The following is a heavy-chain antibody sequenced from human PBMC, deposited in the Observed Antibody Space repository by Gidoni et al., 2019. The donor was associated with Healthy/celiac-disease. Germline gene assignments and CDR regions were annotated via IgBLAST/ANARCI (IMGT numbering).Heavy chain of an antibody. V-gene: IGHV3-21*01. D-gene: IGHD6-13*01. J-gene: IGHJ5*02. CDR2: ISSSSSYI. Sequence: EVQLVESGGGLVKPGGSLRLSCAASGFTFSSYSMNWVRQAPGKGLEWVSSISSSSSYIYYADSVKGRFTISRDNAKNSLYLQMNSLRAEDTAVYYCARDRIAAAGRGFDPWGQGTLVTVSS. CDR3: ARDRIAAAGRGFDP. CDR1: GFTFSSYS.